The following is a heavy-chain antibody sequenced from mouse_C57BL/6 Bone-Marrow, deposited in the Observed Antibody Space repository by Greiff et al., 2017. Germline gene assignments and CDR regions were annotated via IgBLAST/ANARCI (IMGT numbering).Heavy chain of an antibody. J-gene: IGHJ2*01. CDR3: AREGDCDYFDY. CDR2: IFPEGGCT. V-gene: IGHV1-56*01. CDR1: GYTFTSYW. Sequence: VQLVESGPELVRPGASVKISCKAPGYTFTSYWMHWVRQRPGQGLEWIGEIFPEGGCTYYNEKFKGKATLTVDTSSSTAYMQLSSLTSEDSAVYFCAREGDCDYFDYWGQGTTLTVSS.